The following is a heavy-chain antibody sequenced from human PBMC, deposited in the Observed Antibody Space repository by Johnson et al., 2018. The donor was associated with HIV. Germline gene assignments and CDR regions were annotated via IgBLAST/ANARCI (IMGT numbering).Heavy chain of an antibody. J-gene: IGHJ3*02. Sequence: VQLVESGGGVVQPGRSLRLSCAASGFTFSSYAMHWVRQAPGKGLEWVAVISFDGSNKYNADSVKGRFIISRDNSQNTLSLQMHSLRAEDTAVYYCARERARQERGLEGAFDIWGQGTTVSVS. V-gene: IGHV3-30*04. D-gene: IGHD1-26*01. CDR2: ISFDGSNK. CDR3: ARERARQERGLEGAFDI. CDR1: GFTFSSYA.